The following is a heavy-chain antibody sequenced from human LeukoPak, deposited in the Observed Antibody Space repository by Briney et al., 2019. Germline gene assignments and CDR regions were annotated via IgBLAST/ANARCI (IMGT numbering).Heavy chain of an antibody. CDR2: ISSSSSYI. Sequence: GGSLRLSCAASGFIVSNNYMNWVRQAPGKGLEWVSSISSSSSYIYYADSVKGRFTISRDNAKNSLYLQMNSLRAEDTAVYYCAREGTYYDSSGYYVLFDYWGQGTLVTVSS. J-gene: IGHJ4*02. D-gene: IGHD3-22*01. CDR3: AREGTYYDSSGYYVLFDY. V-gene: IGHV3-21*01. CDR1: GFIVSNNY.